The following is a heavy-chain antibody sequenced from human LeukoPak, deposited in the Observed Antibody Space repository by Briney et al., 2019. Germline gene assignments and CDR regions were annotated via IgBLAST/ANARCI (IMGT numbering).Heavy chain of an antibody. V-gene: IGHV3-48*03. D-gene: IGHD1-26*01. J-gene: IGHJ4*02. CDR3: ARVLGASPFDY. Sequence: GGSLRLSCAASGFTFSSYDMNWVRQAPGKGLEWVSYIVSSGSTIYYADSVEGRFTISRDNAKNSLYLQMNSLRADDTGVYFCARVLGASPFDYWGQGTLVTVSS. CDR2: IVSSGSTI. CDR1: GFTFSSYD.